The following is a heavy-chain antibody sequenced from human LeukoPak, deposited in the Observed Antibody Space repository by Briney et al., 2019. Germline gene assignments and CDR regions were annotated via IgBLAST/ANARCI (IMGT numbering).Heavy chain of an antibody. CDR3: ARGQHRVAYSDDAFDI. Sequence: GGSLRLSCAASGFTFSSYGMSWVRQAPGKGLEWVSAISGSGHNTYYADSAKGRFTISRDNSKNTLYLQMNTLRAEDTAVYYCARGQHRVAYSDDAFDIWGQGTMVTVSS. CDR2: ISGSGHNT. CDR1: GFTFSSYG. D-gene: IGHD2-15*01. V-gene: IGHV3-23*01. J-gene: IGHJ3*02.